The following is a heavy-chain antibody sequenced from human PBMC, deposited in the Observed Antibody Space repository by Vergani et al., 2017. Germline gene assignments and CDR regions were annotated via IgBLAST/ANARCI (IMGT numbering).Heavy chain of an antibody. CDR2: IYYSGST. CDR1: GGPISSGDYY. CDR3: AREGITMVRGCGWFDP. J-gene: IGHJ5*02. D-gene: IGHD3-10*01. V-gene: IGHV4-30-4*08. Sequence: QVQLQESGPGLVKPSQPLSLTCTVSGGPISSGDYYWSWIRQPPGKGLEWIGYIYYSGSTYYNPSLKSRVTISVDTTKNQFSLKLSSVTAADTAVYYCAREGITMVRGCGWFDPWGQGTLVTVSS.